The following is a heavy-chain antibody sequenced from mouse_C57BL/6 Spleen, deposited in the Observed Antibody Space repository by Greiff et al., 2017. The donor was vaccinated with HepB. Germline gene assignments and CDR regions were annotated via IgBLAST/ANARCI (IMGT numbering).Heavy chain of an antibody. CDR1: GFTFSDYG. J-gene: IGHJ4*01. CDR3: ARTNSNYGYYAMDY. D-gene: IGHD2-5*01. CDR2: ISSGSSTI. Sequence: EVQLVESGGGLVKPGGSLKLSCAASGFTFSDYGMHWVRQAPEKGLEWVAYISSGSSTIYYADTVKGRFTISRDNAKNTLFLQMTSLRSEDTAMYYCARTNSNYGYYAMDYWGQGTSVTVSS. V-gene: IGHV5-17*01.